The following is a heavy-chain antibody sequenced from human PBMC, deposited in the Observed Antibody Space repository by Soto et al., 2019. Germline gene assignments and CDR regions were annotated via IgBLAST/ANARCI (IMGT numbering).Heavy chain of an antibody. CDR2: IKQDGSEK. V-gene: IGHV3-7*03. D-gene: IGHD2-15*01. CDR1: GFTFSSYW. J-gene: IGHJ4*02. Sequence: GGSLRLSCAASGFTFSSYWMSWVRQAPGKGLEWVVNIKQDGSEKYYVDSVKGRFTISRDNAKNSLYLQMNSLRAEDTAVYYCARLGYCSGGSCYRGYFDYWGQGTLVTVSS. CDR3: ARLGYCSGGSCYRGYFDY.